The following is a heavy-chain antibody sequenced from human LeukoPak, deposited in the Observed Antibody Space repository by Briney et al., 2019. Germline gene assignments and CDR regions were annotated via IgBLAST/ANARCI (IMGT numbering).Heavy chain of an antibody. CDR2: IYYSGST. J-gene: IGHJ4*02. D-gene: IGHD5-24*01. V-gene: IGHV4-39*07. CDR3: ARVCVERRWLQLGYFDY. CDR1: GGSISSSSYY. Sequence: PSETLSLTCTVSGGSISSSSYYWGWIRQPPGKGLEWIGSIYYSGSTYYNPSLKSRVTISVDTSKNQFSLKLSSVTAADTAVYYCARVCVERRWLQLGYFDYWGQGTLVTVSS.